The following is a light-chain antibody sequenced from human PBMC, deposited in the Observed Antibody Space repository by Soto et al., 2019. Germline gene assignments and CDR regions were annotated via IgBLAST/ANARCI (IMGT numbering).Light chain of an antibody. CDR1: QSVSSSY. CDR3: KQYGSSRT. V-gene: IGKV3-20*01. J-gene: IGKJ1*01. Sequence: IVLTQSPGTLSLSPGERATLSCRASQSVSSSYLAWYQQKPGQAPRLLIYGASSRATGIPDRFSGSGSGTDFTLTISRLEPEDFAVYYCKQYGSSRTFGQGTKVEIK. CDR2: GAS.